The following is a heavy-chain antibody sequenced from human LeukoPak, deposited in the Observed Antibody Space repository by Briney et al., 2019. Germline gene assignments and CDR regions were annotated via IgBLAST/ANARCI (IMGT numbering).Heavy chain of an antibody. V-gene: IGHV1-18*01. D-gene: IGHD6-6*01. CDR1: GYTFTSYG. CDR3: TRSSSWSAARRDAFDI. CDR2: ISAYNGNT. J-gene: IGHJ3*02. Sequence: VASVKVSCKASGYTFTSYGISWVRQAPGQGLEWMGWISAYNGNTNYAQKLQGRVTITRDTSINTAYMEVSSLRSDDTAVYYCTRSSSWSAARRDAFDIWGQGTMVTVSS.